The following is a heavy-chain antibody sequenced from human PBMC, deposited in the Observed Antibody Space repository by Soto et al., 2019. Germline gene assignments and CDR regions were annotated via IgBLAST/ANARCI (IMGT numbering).Heavy chain of an antibody. D-gene: IGHD6-6*01. J-gene: IGHJ3*01. CDR2: IYWGDDE. Sequence: QITLKESGQTLVKPTQILTLTCTFSGFSLTTRGVGVGWIRQPPGEALEWLALIYWGDDERYSPSLRSRLTITKDTSKNQVVLTMTNMEPVDTGTYYCAHSYSSSPDDGFDVWGQGTRVTVSS. CDR3: AHSYSSSPDDGFDV. CDR1: GFSLTTRGVG. V-gene: IGHV2-5*02.